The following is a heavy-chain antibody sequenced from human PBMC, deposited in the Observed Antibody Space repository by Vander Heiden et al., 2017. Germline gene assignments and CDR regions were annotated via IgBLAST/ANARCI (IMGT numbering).Heavy chain of an antibody. CDR1: GASFSGNY. D-gene: IGHD3-10*01. CDR2: INHSRST. Sequence: QVKLQRRGAGRMKPSETLSLTRAVHGASFSGNYWSWIRQPPGKGLVWLGEINHSRSTNKNPSLKSRVTISVDTSNNQFSLRLSSVTAADTAVYYCARWGGSGGMDVWGQGTTVSVSS. CDR3: ARWGGSGGMDV. J-gene: IGHJ6*02. V-gene: IGHV4-34*01.